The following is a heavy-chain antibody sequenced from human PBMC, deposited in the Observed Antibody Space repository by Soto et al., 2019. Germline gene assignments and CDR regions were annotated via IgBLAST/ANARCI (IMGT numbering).Heavy chain of an antibody. D-gene: IGHD3-3*01. V-gene: IGHV1-69*13. J-gene: IGHJ6*02. CDR3: ASQRGYYYGMDV. CDR2: IIPIFGTA. Sequence: SVKVSCKASGGTFSSYTISWVRQAPGPGLEWMGGIIPIFGTADHAQKFQGRVTITADASTSTAYMELSSLRSEDTAVYYCASQRGYYYGMDVWGQGTTVTVSS. CDR1: GGTFSSYT.